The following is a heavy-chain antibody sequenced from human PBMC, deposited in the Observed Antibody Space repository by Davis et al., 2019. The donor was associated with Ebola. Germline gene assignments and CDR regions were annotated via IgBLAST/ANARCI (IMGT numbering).Heavy chain of an antibody. J-gene: IGHJ4*02. V-gene: IGHV3-23*01. Sequence: GESLKIPCAASGFTFRSYAMSWVRQAPGKGLEWVSGISGSGGSTYYADSVKGRFTISRDNSKNTLYLQMNSLRAEDTAVYYCAKAPSYSGSYRPAVDYWGQGTLVTVSS. D-gene: IGHD1-26*01. CDR2: ISGSGGST. CDR3: AKAPSYSGSYRPAVDY. CDR1: GFTFRSYA.